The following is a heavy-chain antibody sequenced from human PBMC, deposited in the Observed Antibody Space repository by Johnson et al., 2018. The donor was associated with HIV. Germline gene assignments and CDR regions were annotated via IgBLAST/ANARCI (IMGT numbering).Heavy chain of an antibody. CDR1: GFTFSSYW. CDR2: IGTAGDT. D-gene: IGHD4-17*01. CDR3: ATGSPTVTTNAFDI. J-gene: IGHJ3*02. V-gene: IGHV3-13*01. Sequence: MQLVESGGGLVQPGGSLRLSCAASGFTFSSYWMSWVRQVPGKGLEWVSAIGTAGDTYYPGSVKGRFTISRENAKNSLYLQMNSLRAGDTAVYYCATGSPTVTTNAFDIWGQGTMVTVSS.